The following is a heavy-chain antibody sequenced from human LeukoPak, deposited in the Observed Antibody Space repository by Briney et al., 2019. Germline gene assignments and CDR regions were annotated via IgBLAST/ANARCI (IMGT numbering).Heavy chain of an antibody. CDR3: ARGKGRGYSYGFQPHFDY. CDR2: IYYSGST. CDR1: GGSISSYY. Sequence: KPSETLSLTCTVSGGSISSYYWNWIRQPPGKGLEWIGYIYYSGSTNYNPSLKSRVTISVDTSKNQFSLKLSSVTAADTAVYYCARGKGRGYSYGFQPHFDYWGQGTLVTVSS. J-gene: IGHJ4*02. V-gene: IGHV4-59*12. D-gene: IGHD5-18*01.